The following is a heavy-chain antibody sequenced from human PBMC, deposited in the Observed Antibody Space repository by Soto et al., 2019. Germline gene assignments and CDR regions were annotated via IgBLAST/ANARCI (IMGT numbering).Heavy chain of an antibody. CDR1: GYTFTNYA. Sequence: QVQLVQSGAEVKKPGASVKVSCKASGYTFTNYAMHWVRQAPGHRLEWVGWINAGDGSTKYSQNFQGRVTITRDTSASTVFMELASLRSEDTAVHYCARPNTGWDYWGQGALVTVSS. CDR3: ARPNTGWDY. V-gene: IGHV1-3*01. D-gene: IGHD6-19*01. J-gene: IGHJ4*02. CDR2: INAGDGST.